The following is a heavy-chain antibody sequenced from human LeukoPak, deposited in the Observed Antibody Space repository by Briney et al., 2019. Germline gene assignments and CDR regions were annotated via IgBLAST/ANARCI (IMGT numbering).Heavy chain of an antibody. CDR1: GYRFTSYW. D-gene: IGHD5-12*01. CDR2: IYTGDSDT. CDR3: ARREWLRGFDY. J-gene: IGHJ4*02. V-gene: IGHV5-51*01. Sequence: GGALKISWKGSGYRFTSYWIGWGRQMPGKGLEGMGIIYTGDSDTRYSPSFQGQVTISADKSIRTAYLQWSSLKASDTAMYYCARREWLRGFDYWGQGTLVTVSS.